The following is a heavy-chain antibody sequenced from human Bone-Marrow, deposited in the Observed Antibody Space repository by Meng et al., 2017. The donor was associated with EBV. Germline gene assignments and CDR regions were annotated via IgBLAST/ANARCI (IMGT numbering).Heavy chain of an antibody. CDR2: INPNSGGT. CDR3: ARDGPYYYDSSGGQTVY. D-gene: IGHD3-22*01. Sequence: QVQLVQSGAEVKKHGASVKVTCMASGYTFTGYYMHWVRQAPGQGLEWMGRINPNSGGTNYAQKFQGRVTMTRDTSISTAYMELSRLRSDDTAVYYCARDGPYYYDSSGGQTVYWGQGTLGTVAS. V-gene: IGHV1-2*06. CDR1: GYTFTGYY. J-gene: IGHJ4*02.